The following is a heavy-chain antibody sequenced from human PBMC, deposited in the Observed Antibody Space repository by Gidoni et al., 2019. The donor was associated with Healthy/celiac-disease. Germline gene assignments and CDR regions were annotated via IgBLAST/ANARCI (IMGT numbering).Heavy chain of an antibody. CDR1: AGTFSSYA. CDR3: ARDSLRGYSYGYYFDY. J-gene: IGHJ4*02. Sequence: QVQLVQSGAAVKKPGSTVKVSCKASAGTFSSYAITWVRQAPGQGLEWMGRIIPILGIANYAQKFQSRVTITADKSTSTAYMELSSLRSEDTAVYYCARDSLRGYSYGYYFDYWGQGTLVTVSS. D-gene: IGHD5-18*01. V-gene: IGHV1-69*04. CDR2: IIPILGIA.